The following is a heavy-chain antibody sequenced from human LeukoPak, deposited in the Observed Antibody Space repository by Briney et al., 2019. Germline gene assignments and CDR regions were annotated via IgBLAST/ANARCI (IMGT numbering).Heavy chain of an antibody. J-gene: IGHJ4*02. V-gene: IGHV3-66*02. Sequence: GGSLRLSCAASGLTVSSNYVSWVRQAPGKGLEWVSVIYSGSSTYYADSVKGRLTISRDNSKNTLYLQMNSLRAEDTAVYYCASGGSGSYSLGEPGLDYWGQETLVTVSS. CDR3: ASGGSGSYSLGEPGLDY. CDR2: IYSGSST. D-gene: IGHD1-26*01. CDR1: GLTVSSNY.